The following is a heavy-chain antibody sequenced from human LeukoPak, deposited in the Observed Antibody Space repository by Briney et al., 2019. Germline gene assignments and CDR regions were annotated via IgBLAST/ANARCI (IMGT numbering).Heavy chain of an antibody. Sequence: GGFLRLSCAASGFTFSNYRMNWVRQTPGKGLQWISYISRSSSPIYYADSVRGRFTISRDNAKNSLFLQMNSLRVEDTAVYYCARGHHVVVATATWASDAFDLWGQGTMVTVSS. D-gene: IGHD2-21*02. CDR1: GFTFSNYR. V-gene: IGHV3-48*04. J-gene: IGHJ3*01. CDR2: ISRSSSPI. CDR3: ARGHHVVVATATWASDAFDL.